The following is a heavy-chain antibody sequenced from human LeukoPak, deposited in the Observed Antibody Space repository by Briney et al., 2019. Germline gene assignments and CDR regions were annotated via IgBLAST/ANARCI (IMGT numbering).Heavy chain of an antibody. J-gene: IGHJ4*02. V-gene: IGHV3-64*01. CDR2: ISSNGGST. D-gene: IGHD3-22*01. CDR3: ARDLFSYDSSGPQAGDY. Sequence: PGGSLRLSCAASGFTFSSYAMHWVRQAPGKGLEYVSAISSNGGSTYYANSVKGRFTISRDNSKNTLYLQMGSLRAEDMAVYYCARDLFSYDSSGPQAGDYWGQGTLVTVSS. CDR1: GFTFSSYA.